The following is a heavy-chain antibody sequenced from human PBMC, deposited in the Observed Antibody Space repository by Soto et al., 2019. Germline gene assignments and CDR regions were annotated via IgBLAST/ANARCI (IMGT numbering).Heavy chain of an antibody. Sequence: GGSPRLSCAASGFTFSGSDMHWVRQASGKGLEWVGRIRSKGSTYATAYAASVKGRFTISRDDSKNMAYLQMNSLKTEDTAVYYCTRGDILTGYFEYYYFGMDGWGQGTTVTVSS. V-gene: IGHV3-73*01. J-gene: IGHJ6*02. D-gene: IGHD3-9*01. CDR2: IRSKGSTYAT. CDR1: GFTFSGSD. CDR3: TRGDILTGYFEYYYFGMDG.